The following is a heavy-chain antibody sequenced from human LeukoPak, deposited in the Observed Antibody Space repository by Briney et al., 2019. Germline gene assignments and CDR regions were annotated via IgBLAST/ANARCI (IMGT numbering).Heavy chain of an antibody. CDR2: IYTSGST. CDR3: ARGRRWLQSIDY. Sequence: SQTLSLTCTVSGGSISSGNYYWSWIRQPAGKGLEWIGHIYTSGSTNYNPSLKSRVTISVDTSKNQCSLKLSSVTAADTAVYYCARGRRWLQSIDYWGQGTLVTVSS. J-gene: IGHJ4*02. V-gene: IGHV4-61*09. CDR1: GGSISSGNYY. D-gene: IGHD5-24*01.